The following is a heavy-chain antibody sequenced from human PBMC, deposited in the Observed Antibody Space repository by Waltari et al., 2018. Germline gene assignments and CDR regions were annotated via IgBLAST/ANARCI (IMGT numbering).Heavy chain of an antibody. CDR2: INHSGST. CDR3: ARESLWGSSPFGY. V-gene: IGHV4-34*01. D-gene: IGHD3-16*01. J-gene: IGHJ4*02. Sequence: QVQLQQWGAGLLKPSETLSLTCAVYGGSFSGYYWSWIRQPPGKGLEWIGEINHSGSTNYNPSLKSRVTISVDTSKNQFSLKLSSVTAADTAVYYCARESLWGSSPFGYWGQGTLVTVSS. CDR1: GGSFSGYY.